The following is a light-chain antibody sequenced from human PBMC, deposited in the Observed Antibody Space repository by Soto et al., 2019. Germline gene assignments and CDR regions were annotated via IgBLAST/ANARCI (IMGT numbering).Light chain of an antibody. V-gene: IGLV2-14*01. CDR2: DVS. CDR1: SSDVGGDHY. CDR3: STYTGSSSD. Sequence: SVRPELACASRSTGGXISILCTXXSSDVGGDHYVSWYQQHPGKVLKRIIYDVSNRLSGVAIRFSASKSGNTAPLPISGLQAADEAADDSSTYTGSSSDFGAGAKV. J-gene: IGLJ1*01.